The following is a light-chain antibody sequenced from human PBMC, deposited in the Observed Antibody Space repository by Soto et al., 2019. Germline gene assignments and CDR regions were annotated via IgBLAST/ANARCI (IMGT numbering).Light chain of an antibody. J-gene: IGKJ5*01. CDR1: QSISTY. Sequence: DIQMTQSPSSLSASVGARVTITCRASQSISTYLNWYQQKSGKAPKLLISTASTLKSGVPSRFSGSGSGTDFTLTISSVQPEDFATYYCQQSYSTPITFGQGTRLEIK. CDR2: TAS. V-gene: IGKV1-39*01. CDR3: QQSYSTPIT.